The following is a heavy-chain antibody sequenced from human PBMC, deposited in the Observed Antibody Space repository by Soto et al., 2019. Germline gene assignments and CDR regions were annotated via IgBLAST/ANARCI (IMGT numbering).Heavy chain of an antibody. V-gene: IGHV4-39*01. D-gene: IGHD3-10*01. J-gene: IGHJ5*01. CDR1: GASINNFAYY. CDR2: VYYNENT. Sequence: SETLSLTCSVSGASINNFAYYWGWIRQPPGKGLERIGTVYYNENTYYNPSLKSRVAISVDTAKNQFSLNLRSVTAADTAIYFCARRERYYGSPGWFDPWGQGTLVTVSS. CDR3: ARRERYYGSPGWFDP.